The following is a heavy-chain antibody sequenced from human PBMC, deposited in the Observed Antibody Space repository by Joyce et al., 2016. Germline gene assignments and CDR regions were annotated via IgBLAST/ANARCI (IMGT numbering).Heavy chain of an antibody. V-gene: IGHV1-18*01. J-gene: IGHJ4*02. Sequence: QVQVVQSGAEVKKPGASVKVSCKTSGYIFTNYGITWVRQAPGLGLEWMGWISTYTGVTSYAQNRQGRVTMRTDTSTRTVFMELRSLKSDDTAVYYCARGLGKSVDYWGQGTLVTVSS. CDR1: GYIFTNYG. CDR2: ISTYTGVT. CDR3: ARGLGKSVDY. D-gene: IGHD3-10*01.